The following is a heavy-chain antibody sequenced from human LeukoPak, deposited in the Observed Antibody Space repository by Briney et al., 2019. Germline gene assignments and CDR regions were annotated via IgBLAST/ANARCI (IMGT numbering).Heavy chain of an antibody. CDR2: ISASGGTT. CDR3: AKDSGSSGSGYFDY. Sequence: GGSLRLSCAASGFTFSDYSMTWVRQAPGKGLEWVSSISASGGTTYYAESVRGRFTISRDNAKNSLYLQMNSLRAEDTALYYCAKDSGSSGSGYFDYWGQGTLVTVSS. D-gene: IGHD6-19*01. CDR1: GFTFSDYS. J-gene: IGHJ4*02. V-gene: IGHV3-23*01.